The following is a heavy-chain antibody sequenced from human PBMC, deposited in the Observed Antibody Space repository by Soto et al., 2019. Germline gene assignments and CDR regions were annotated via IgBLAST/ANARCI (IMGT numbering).Heavy chain of an antibody. J-gene: IGHJ6*02. CDR2: ISAYNGNT. V-gene: IGHV1-18*01. CDR3: ARDVNHSSGYYYYYGMDV. D-gene: IGHD3-22*01. CDR1: GYTFTSYG. Sequence: GASVKVSCKASGYTFTSYGISWVRQAPGQGLEWMGWISAYNGNTNYAQKLQGRVTMTTDTSTSTAYMELRSLRSDDTAVYYCARDVNHSSGYYYYYGMDVWGQGTTVTVYS.